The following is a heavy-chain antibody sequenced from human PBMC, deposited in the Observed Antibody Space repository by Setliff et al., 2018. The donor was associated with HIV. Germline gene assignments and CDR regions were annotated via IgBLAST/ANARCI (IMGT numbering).Heavy chain of an antibody. J-gene: IGHJ6*03. CDR2: LFYNGNT. Sequence: SETLSLTCTVSGGSISNNSYYWGWVRQPPGKGLELIGNLFYNGNTYYNPSLKSRVTISVDTSKNQFSPKLSSVTAADTAVYYCARVPTNPDFYYYYMDVWGKGTTVTVSS. CDR3: ARVPTNPDFYYYYMDV. V-gene: IGHV4-39*07. CDR1: GGSISNNSYY.